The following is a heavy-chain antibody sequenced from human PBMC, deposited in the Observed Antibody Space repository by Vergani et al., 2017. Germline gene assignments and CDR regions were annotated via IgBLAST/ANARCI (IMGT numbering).Heavy chain of an antibody. CDR2: IYTSGST. CDR1: GGSISSGSYY. Sequence: QVQLQESGPGLVKPSQTLSLTCTVSGGSISSGSYYWSWIRQPAGKGLEWIGRIYTSGSTNYNPSLKSRVTISVDTSKNQFSLKLSSVTAADTAVYYCARANSPMVDDAFDISGQGTMVTVSS. J-gene: IGHJ3*02. CDR3: ARANSPMVDDAFDI. D-gene: IGHD2-8*01. V-gene: IGHV4-61*02.